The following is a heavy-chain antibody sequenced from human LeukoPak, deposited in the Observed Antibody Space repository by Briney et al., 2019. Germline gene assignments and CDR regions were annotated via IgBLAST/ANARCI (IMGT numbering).Heavy chain of an antibody. J-gene: IGHJ4*02. D-gene: IGHD3-22*01. CDR3: ASCTYYYDSSGYSLDY. V-gene: IGHV1-3*01. Sequence: ASVKVSCKASGYTFTSYDINWVRQATGQGLEWMGWINAGNGNTKYSQKFQGRVTITRDTSASTAYMELSSLRSEDTAVYYCASCTYYYDSSGYSLDYWGQGTLVTVSS. CDR1: GYTFTSYD. CDR2: INAGNGNT.